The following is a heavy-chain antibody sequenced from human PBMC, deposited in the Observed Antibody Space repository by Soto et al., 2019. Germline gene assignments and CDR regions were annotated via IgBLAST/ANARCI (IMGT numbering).Heavy chain of an antibody. D-gene: IGHD5-12*01. CDR1: GGSFSSSTYY. CDR3: ASAPGFNLFDS. CDR2: IFYSGST. J-gene: IGHJ4*02. Sequence: PSETLSLTCIVSGGSFSSSTYYGGWIRQPPGKGLEWIGSIFYSGSTYYNPSLKSRVTLSVDTSKNRFSLKLSSVTAADTAVYYCASAPGFNLFDSWGQGTLVPVSS. V-gene: IGHV4-39*01.